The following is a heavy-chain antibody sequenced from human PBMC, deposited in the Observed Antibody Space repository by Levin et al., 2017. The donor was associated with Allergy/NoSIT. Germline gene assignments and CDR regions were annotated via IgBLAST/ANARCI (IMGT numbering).Heavy chain of an antibody. V-gene: IGHV3-7*01. CDR2: IKPDGSDQ. J-gene: IGHJ4*02. Sequence: GGSLRLSCEASGFTFSNYWMTWVRQAPGKGLEWVANIKPDGSDQYYVDSVKGRFTISRDNAKNSLYLEMKSLRVEDTAVYYCAKDNDGWRVFEYWGQGTRVTVSS. CDR1: GFTFSNYW. CDR3: AKDNDGWRVFEY. D-gene: IGHD5-24*01.